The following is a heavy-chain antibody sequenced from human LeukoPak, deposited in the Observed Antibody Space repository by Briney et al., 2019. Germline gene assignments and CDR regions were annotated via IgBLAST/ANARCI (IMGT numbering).Heavy chain of an antibody. CDR1: GYTFTTYG. D-gene: IGHD3-9*01. J-gene: IGHJ6*03. CDR2: ISTYSGNT. CDR3: ARENDILTGLMDV. Sequence: ASVKVSCKASGYTFTTYGINWVRQAPGQGLEWMGWISTYSGNTNYVQKLQGRVTMTTDRSTSTAYMELRSLRSDDTAVYYCARENDILTGLMDVWGKGTTVTVSS. V-gene: IGHV1-18*01.